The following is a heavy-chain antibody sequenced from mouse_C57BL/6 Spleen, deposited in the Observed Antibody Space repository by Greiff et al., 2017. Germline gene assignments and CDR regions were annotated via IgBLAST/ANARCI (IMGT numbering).Heavy chain of an antibody. D-gene: IGHD2-1*01. CDR2: INPNDGGT. V-gene: IGHV1-18*01. CDR1: GYTFTDYN. CDR3: ARREIYYGNYGGAMDY. Sequence: VQLQQSGPELVKPGASVKIPCKASGYTFTDYNMDWVKQSHGKSLEWIGDINPNDGGTIYNQKFQGKATLTVDKSSSTAYMELRSLTSEDTAVYYCARREIYYGNYGGAMDYWGQGTSVTVSA. J-gene: IGHJ4*01.